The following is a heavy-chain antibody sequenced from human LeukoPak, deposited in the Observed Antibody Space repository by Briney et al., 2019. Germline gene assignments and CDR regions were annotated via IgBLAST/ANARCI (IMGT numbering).Heavy chain of an antibody. CDR1: GFTFSSYW. J-gene: IGHJ4*02. CDR3: ARDSSGYVWGSYRLDY. D-gene: IGHD3-16*02. CDR2: IKQDGSEK. V-gene: IGHV3-7*01. Sequence: GGSLRLSCAASGFTFSSYWMSWVRQAPGKGLEWVANIKQDGSEKYYVDSVKGRFTISRDNAKNSLYLQMNSLRAGDTAVYYCARDSSGYVWGSYRLDYWGQGTLVTVSS.